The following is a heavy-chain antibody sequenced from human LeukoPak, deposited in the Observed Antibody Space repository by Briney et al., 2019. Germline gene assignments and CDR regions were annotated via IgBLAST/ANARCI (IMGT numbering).Heavy chain of an antibody. CDR2: IYHSGRT. J-gene: IGHJ5*02. CDR1: GYSISSGYY. Sequence: SETLSLTCTVSGYSISSGYYWGWIRQPPGKGLEWIGSIYHSGRTFYNPSLKSRVTISVDTSKNQFSLKLSSVTAADTAVYYCARQWAMVRGVIIGNWFDPWGQGTLVTVSS. V-gene: IGHV4-38-2*02. D-gene: IGHD3-10*01. CDR3: ARQWAMVRGVIIGNWFDP.